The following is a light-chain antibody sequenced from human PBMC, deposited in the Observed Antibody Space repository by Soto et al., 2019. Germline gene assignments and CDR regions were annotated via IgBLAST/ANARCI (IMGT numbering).Light chain of an antibody. CDR1: SSDVGSYDL. J-gene: IGLJ2*01. Sequence: QSALTQPASVSGSPGQSITISCTGTSSDVGSYDLVSWYQRHLGKAPKLIINEGGNRPSEVSARFSGSRSGNTASLTISRLQAEDEADYYCCSYAGSDTFHVVFGGGTKLTVL. V-gene: IGLV2-23*01. CDR2: EGG. CDR3: CSYAGSDTFHVV.